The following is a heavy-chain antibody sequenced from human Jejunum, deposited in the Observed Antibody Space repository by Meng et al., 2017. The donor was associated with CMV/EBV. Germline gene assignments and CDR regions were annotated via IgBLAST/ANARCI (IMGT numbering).Heavy chain of an antibody. Sequence: CAVYGESFGANFWSGIRQPPGKGLEWIGEINHSGGTNYNPSLKSRVTISVDTSKTQFSLKLTSATAADTAVYYCARELVPAVPFDFWGQGTLVTVSS. J-gene: IGHJ4*02. CDR3: ARELVPAVPFDF. CDR2: INHSGGT. V-gene: IGHV4-34*01. D-gene: IGHD2-2*01. CDR1: GESFGANF.